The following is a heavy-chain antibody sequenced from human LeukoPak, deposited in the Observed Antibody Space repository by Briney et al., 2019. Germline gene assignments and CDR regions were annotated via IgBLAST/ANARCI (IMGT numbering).Heavy chain of an antibody. V-gene: IGHV4-34*01. J-gene: IGHJ4*02. Sequence: SETLSLTCAVYGGSFSGYYWSWIRQLPGKGLEWIGEINHSGSTNYNPSLKSRVTISVDTSKNQFSLKLSSVTAADTAVYYCAREVVAAPGTVDYWGQGTLVTVSS. CDR3: AREVVAAPGTVDY. D-gene: IGHD6-13*01. CDR2: INHSGST. CDR1: GGSFSGYY.